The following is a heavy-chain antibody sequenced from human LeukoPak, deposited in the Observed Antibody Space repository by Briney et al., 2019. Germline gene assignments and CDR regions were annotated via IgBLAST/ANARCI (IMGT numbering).Heavy chain of an antibody. J-gene: IGHJ4*02. CDR3: AYITVVGTY. V-gene: IGHV4-4*07. D-gene: IGHD6-19*01. Sequence: SETLSFTGTGSGGSISSYNWSWNRQPAGKGLEWIGRIYTSGSTNYNPSLKSRVTMSVDTSKNQFSLKLSSVTAADTAVYYCAYITVVGTYWGQGTLVTVSS. CDR2: IYTSGST. CDR1: GGSISSYN.